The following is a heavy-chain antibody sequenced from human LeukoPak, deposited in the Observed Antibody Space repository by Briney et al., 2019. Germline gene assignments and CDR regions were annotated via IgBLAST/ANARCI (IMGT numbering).Heavy chain of an antibody. V-gene: IGHV4-4*02. D-gene: IGHD3-10*01. Sequence: SGTLSLTCAVSGGSISSSNWWSWVCQPPGKGLEWIGEIYHSGSTNYNPSLKSRVTISVDKSKNQFSLKLSSVTAADTAVYYCARGSMVRGPRRFDYWGQGTLVTVSS. CDR2: IYHSGST. CDR3: ARGSMVRGPRRFDY. J-gene: IGHJ4*02. CDR1: GGSISSSNW.